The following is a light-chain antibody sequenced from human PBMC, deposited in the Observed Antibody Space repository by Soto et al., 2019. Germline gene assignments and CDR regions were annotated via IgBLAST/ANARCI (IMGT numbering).Light chain of an antibody. CDR3: QQYNNWPLT. Sequence: EIVMTQSPATLSVSPGERATLSCWASQSVNSNLAWYQQKPGQAPRLLIYRTFTRATGIPARFSGSGSGTEFTLTISSLQSEDFAVYYCQQYNNWPLTFGPGTKVDIK. J-gene: IGKJ3*01. CDR1: QSVNSN. V-gene: IGKV3-15*01. CDR2: RTF.